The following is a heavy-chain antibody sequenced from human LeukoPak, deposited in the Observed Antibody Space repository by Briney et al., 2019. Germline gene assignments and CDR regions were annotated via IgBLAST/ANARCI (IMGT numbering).Heavy chain of an antibody. J-gene: IGHJ6*03. V-gene: IGHV3-11*04. CDR3: ARDDYGSGSYHYYYYMDV. CDR2: ISTTGNSM. D-gene: IGHD3-10*01. Sequence: PGGSLRLSCAPSGFTFSDYYMSWIRQAPGKGLEWISYISTTGNSMEYADSVKGRFTISRDNAKNSLYLQMNSLRAEDTAVYYCARDDYGSGSYHYYYYMDVWGKGTTVTVSS. CDR1: GFTFSDYY.